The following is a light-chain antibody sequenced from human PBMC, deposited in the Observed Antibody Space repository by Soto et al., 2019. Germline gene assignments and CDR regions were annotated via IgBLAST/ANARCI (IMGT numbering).Light chain of an antibody. V-gene: IGKV3D-15*01. CDR3: QHHNTWLWT. J-gene: IGKJ1*01. CDR2: GAS. CDR1: QSVGSN. Sequence: EIVMTQSPATLSVSPGDRATLSCRASQSVGSNLAWYRQKPGQAPRLLMYGASNRATGIPARFSGSGSGTEFTLTISSLQSEDFAIYYCQHHNTWLWTFGQGTKVEI.